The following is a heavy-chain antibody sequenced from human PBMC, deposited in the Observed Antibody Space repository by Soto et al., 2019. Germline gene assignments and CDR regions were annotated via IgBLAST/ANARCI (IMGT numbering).Heavy chain of an antibody. CDR2: IDPSDSYT. D-gene: IGHD3-3*01. CDR3: ARQPSSTIFGVVTHYYGMDV. J-gene: IGHJ6*02. V-gene: IGHV5-10-1*01. CDR1: GYSFTSYW. Sequence: GESLKISCKGSGYSFTSYWISWVRQMPGKGLGWMGRIDPSDSYTNYSPSFQGHVTISADKSISTAYLQWSSLKASDTAMYYCARQPSSTIFGVVTHYYGMDVWGQGTTVTVSS.